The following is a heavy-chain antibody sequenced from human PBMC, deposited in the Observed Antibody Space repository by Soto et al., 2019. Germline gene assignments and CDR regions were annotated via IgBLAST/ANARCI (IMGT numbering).Heavy chain of an antibody. V-gene: IGHV5-10-1*01. CDR2: TDPSDSYT. CDR3: ATSYCGGDCYSEGTDNYYYYGMDV. D-gene: IGHD2-21*02. J-gene: IGHJ6*01. Sequence: VEPLTIDCKVPGYSFTRYCIIWVPQMPGKGLEGMATTDPSDSYTNYSPSFQGHVTISADKSISTAYLQWSSLKASDTAMYYCATSYCGGDCYSEGTDNYYYYGMDVWGQGTTVTVSS. CDR1: GYSFTRYC.